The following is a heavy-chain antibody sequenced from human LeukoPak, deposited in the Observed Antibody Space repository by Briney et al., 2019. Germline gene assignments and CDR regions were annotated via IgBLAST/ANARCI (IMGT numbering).Heavy chain of an antibody. Sequence: GGSLRLSCAASGFTFSSYWMNWARQAPGKGLEWVASINHNGNVNYYVDSVKGRFTISRDNSKNTLYLQMNSLRAEDTAVYYCAKSPLYKWEPVDWFDPWGQGTLVTVSS. J-gene: IGHJ5*02. CDR1: GFTFSSYW. CDR2: INHNGNVN. D-gene: IGHD1-26*01. V-gene: IGHV3-7*03. CDR3: AKSPLYKWEPVDWFDP.